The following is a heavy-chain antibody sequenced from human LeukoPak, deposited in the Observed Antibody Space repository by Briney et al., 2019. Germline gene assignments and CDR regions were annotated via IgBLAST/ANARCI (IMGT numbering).Heavy chain of an antibody. CDR2: ITATGDTA. CDR3: AGDRNSDWYSPLDY. Sequence: GGSLKLSCVAPGFTFTKCAMSWIRQAPGKGLEWVAIITATGDTAYYADSVKGRFTISRDNSRNTVYMQMDSLGAEDTAIYYCAGDRNSDWYSPLDYWGQGSQVTVSP. CDR1: GFTFTKCA. V-gene: IGHV3-23*01. D-gene: IGHD6-19*01. J-gene: IGHJ4*02.